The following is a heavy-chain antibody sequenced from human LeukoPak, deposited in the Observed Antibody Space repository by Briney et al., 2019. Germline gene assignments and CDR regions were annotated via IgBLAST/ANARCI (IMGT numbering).Heavy chain of an antibody. CDR2: ISYDGSNK. CDR1: GFTFSSYG. CDR3: AKVSSGGGQGLFEF. V-gene: IGHV3-30*18. J-gene: IGHJ4*02. D-gene: IGHD1-26*01. Sequence: AGGSLGLSCAASGFTFSSYGMHWVRQAPGKGLEWVAVISYDGSNKYYADSVKGRFTISRDNSKNTLYLQMNSLRAEDTAVYYWAKVSSGGGQGLFEFWGQGTLVTVSS.